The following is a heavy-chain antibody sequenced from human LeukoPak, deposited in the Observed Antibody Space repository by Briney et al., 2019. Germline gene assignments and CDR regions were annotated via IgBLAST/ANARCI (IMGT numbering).Heavy chain of an antibody. CDR2: INPSGGST. CDR1: GYTLTSYY. D-gene: IGHD3-10*01. J-gene: IGHJ4*02. Sequence: ASVKVSCKASGYTLTSYYMHWVRQAPGQGLEWMGIINPSGGSTSYAQKFQGRVTMTRDTSTSTVYMELSSLRSEDTAVYYCARGDRMVRGVEAFDYWGQGTLVTVSS. CDR3: ARGDRMVRGVEAFDY. V-gene: IGHV1-46*01.